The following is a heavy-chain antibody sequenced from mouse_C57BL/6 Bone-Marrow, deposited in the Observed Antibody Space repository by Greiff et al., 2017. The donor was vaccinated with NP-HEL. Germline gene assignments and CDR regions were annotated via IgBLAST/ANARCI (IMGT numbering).Heavy chain of an antibody. V-gene: IGHV1-81*01. CDR1: GYTFTSYG. CDR3: ARRVYGRHYFDY. CDR2: IYPRSGNT. Sequence: QVQLQQSGAELARPGASVKLSCKASGYTFTSYGISWVKQRTGQGLEWIGEIYPRSGNTYYNEKFKGKATLTADKSSSTAYMELRSLTSEDSAVYFCARRVYGRHYFDYWGQGTTLTVSS. J-gene: IGHJ2*01. D-gene: IGHD1-1*01.